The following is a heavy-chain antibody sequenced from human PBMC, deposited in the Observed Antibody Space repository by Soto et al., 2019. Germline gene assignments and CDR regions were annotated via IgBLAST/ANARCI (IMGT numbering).Heavy chain of an antibody. J-gene: IGHJ4*02. Sequence: KTSETLSLTCTVSGASVGSGSFYWSWIRQPPGKGLEWIVYVFFSGSTNYNPSLKSRVTISIDTSKNQFSLKMISVTAADTAVYYCASVSTYYFDSSGSYTSDYWGQGTLVTVSS. CDR3: ASVSTYYFDSSGSYTSDY. CDR1: GASVGSGSFY. V-gene: IGHV4-61*01. D-gene: IGHD3-22*01. CDR2: VFFSGST.